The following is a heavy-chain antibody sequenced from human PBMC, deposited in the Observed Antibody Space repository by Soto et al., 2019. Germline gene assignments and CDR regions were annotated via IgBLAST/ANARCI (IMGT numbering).Heavy chain of an antibody. V-gene: IGHV3-7*03. CDR1: GFTFSSYW. Sequence: HPGGPLRLTCAASGFTFSSYWMSWVRQPPGKGLEWGANMKPDGGPINYVESLKGRFTISRDNAKNPVYLPMNSLTVEDTVVYYCGRDRGYSSFVYLGQGTPVTVSS. D-gene: IGHD4-4*01. J-gene: IGHJ4*02. CDR3: GRDRGYSSFVY. CDR2: MKPDGGPI.